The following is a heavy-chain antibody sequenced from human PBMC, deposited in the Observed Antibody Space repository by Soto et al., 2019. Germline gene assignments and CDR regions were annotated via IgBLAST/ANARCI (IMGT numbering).Heavy chain of an antibody. V-gene: IGHV4-4*02. CDR1: GDSITGDNW. CDR3: ARDKITGLFDY. Sequence: SETLSLTCAVSGDSITGDNWWSWVRQPPGKGLEWIGEIHHSGATNYNPSLKSRVTISVDASKNQFSLKLNSVTAADTAVYYCARDKITGLFDYWGQG. CDR2: IHHSGAT. J-gene: IGHJ4*02. D-gene: IGHD2-8*02.